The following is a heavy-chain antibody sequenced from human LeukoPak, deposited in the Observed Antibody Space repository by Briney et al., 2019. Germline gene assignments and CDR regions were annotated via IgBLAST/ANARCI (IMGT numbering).Heavy chain of an antibody. J-gene: IGHJ4*02. Sequence: GSSVKVSCKASGGTFSSYAISWVRQAPGQGLEWMGRIIPILGIANYAQKFQGRVTITADKSTSTAYMELSSLGSEDTAVYYCAKDQKTYYDSSGYLPSTPGWGQGTLVTVSS. V-gene: IGHV1-69*04. D-gene: IGHD3-22*01. CDR2: IIPILGIA. CDR3: AKDQKTYYDSSGYLPSTPG. CDR1: GGTFSSYA.